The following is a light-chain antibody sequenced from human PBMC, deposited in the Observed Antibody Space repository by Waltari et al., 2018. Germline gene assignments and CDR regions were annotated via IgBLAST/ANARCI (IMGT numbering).Light chain of an antibody. CDR2: KAS. Sequence: DIQMAQSPSTLSASVGDRVTITCRASQSINLWLALYQQKPGKAPKLLISKASNLESGVPRRFSGRGSGTEFILTISRLQPDDFATYYCQQYDTYSYTFGQGTKLVIK. J-gene: IGKJ2*01. CDR3: QQYDTYSYT. CDR1: QSINLW. V-gene: IGKV1-5*03.